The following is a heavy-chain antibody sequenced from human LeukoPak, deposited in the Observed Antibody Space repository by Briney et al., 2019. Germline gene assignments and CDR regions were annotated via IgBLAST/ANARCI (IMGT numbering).Heavy chain of an antibody. J-gene: IGHJ4*02. D-gene: IGHD2-15*01. CDR1: GFTFSNYA. CDR2: ISSNGGST. CDR3: ARGWPYFDY. V-gene: IGHV3-64*04. Sequence: PGGSLRLSCSASGFTFSNYAMHWVRQAPGKGLEYVSAISSNGGSTFYADSVKGRFTISRDNSENTLYFQMNSLRAEDTAVYYCARGWPYFDYWGQGTLVTVSS.